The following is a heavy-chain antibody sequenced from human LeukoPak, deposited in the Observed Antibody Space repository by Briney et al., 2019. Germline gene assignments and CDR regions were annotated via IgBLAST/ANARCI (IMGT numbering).Heavy chain of an antibody. D-gene: IGHD6-19*01. CDR2: IYYSGST. CDR1: GGSISSYY. Sequence: SETLSLTCTVSGGSISSYYWSWIRQPPGKGLEWIGYIYYSGSTNYNPSLKSRVTISVDTSKNQFSLKLSSVTAADTAVYYCARGIQGIAVAGSPYYYYYMDVWGKGTTVTVSS. V-gene: IGHV4-59*01. CDR3: ARGIQGIAVAGSPYYYYYMDV. J-gene: IGHJ6*03.